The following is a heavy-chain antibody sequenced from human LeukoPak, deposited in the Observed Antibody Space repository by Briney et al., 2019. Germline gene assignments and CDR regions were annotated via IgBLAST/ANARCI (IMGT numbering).Heavy chain of an antibody. Sequence: PSETLSLTCTVSGGSISSSSYYWGWIRQPPGKGLEWIVCIYYSGSTNYNPSLKSRVTISVDTSKNQFSLKLSSVTAADTAVYYCARGLPGGLYYYGSGSYYLTFDYWGQGTLVTAS. D-gene: IGHD3-10*01. CDR1: GGSISSSSYY. J-gene: IGHJ4*02. V-gene: IGHV4-61*05. CDR2: IYYSGST. CDR3: ARGLPGGLYYYGSGSYYLTFDY.